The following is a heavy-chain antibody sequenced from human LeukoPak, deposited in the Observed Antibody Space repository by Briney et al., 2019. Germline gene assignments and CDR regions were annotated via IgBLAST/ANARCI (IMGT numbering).Heavy chain of an antibody. CDR3: AKGCKSSPDDAFDI. CDR1: GFIFSNYG. Sequence: GGSLRLSCAASGFIFSNYGMHWVRQTPAKGLEWVAFIRNDGSMKYYADSVKGRFTISRDNAKNTLYLQMNSLRAEDTALYYCAKGCKSSPDDAFDIWGQGTMVTVSS. D-gene: IGHD6-13*01. J-gene: IGHJ3*02. V-gene: IGHV3-30*02. CDR2: IRNDGSMK.